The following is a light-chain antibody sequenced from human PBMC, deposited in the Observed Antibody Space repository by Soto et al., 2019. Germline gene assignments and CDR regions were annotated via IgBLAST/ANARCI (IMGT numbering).Light chain of an antibody. CDR1: HRVSRN. CDR3: QQYNNSPQWT. J-gene: IGKJ1*01. V-gene: IGKV3-15*01. Sequence: EILMTQSPATLSLSPVERVTLSCRASHRVSRNLAWYQQKPGQTPRLLIYVASARDTGTPARCRCSGSVTEHTLTISRVQSEDCEVNCFQQYNNSPQWTFGQGTKVELK. CDR2: VAS.